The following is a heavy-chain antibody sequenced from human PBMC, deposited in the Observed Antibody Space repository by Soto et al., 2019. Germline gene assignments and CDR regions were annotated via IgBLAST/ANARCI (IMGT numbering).Heavy chain of an antibody. CDR3: ARGGVSTRTFDY. Sequence: PGESLKISCNGSGDNFACYWISWVRQMPGKGLELMGIIYPSDSDTRYRPSFQGQVTISADKSISSAYLQWSSLRASDTAMYYCARGGVSTRTFDYWGQGTPVTVSS. J-gene: IGHJ4*02. V-gene: IGHV5-51*01. D-gene: IGHD3-3*01. CDR1: GDNFACYW. CDR2: IYPSDSDT.